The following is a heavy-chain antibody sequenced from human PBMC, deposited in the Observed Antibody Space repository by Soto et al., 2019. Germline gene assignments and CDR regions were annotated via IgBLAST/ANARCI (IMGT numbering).Heavy chain of an antibody. J-gene: IGHJ4*02. Sequence: PGGSLRLSCAASGFTFSSYWMHWVRQAPGKGLVWVSRINSDGSSTSYADSVKGRFTISRDNAKNTLYLQMNSLRAEDTAVYYFAIRVSSYNSSAYFANWGKGTLVTVP. CDR2: INSDGSST. CDR3: AIRVSSYNSSAYFAN. V-gene: IGHV3-74*01. CDR1: GFTFSSYW. D-gene: IGHD3-22*01.